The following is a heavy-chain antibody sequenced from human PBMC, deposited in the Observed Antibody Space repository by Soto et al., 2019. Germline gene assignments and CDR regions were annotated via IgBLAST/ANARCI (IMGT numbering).Heavy chain of an antibody. D-gene: IGHD3-10*01. CDR1: GGSISSSSYY. CDR3: ATRPYGSGSNYYGMDV. CDR2: IYYSGST. Sequence: SETLSLTCTVSGGSISSSSYYWGWIRQPPGKGLEWIGSIYYSGSTYYNPSPKSRVTISVDTSKNQFSLKLSSVTAADTAVYYCATRPYGSGSNYYGMDVWGQGTTVTVSS. J-gene: IGHJ6*02. V-gene: IGHV4-39*01.